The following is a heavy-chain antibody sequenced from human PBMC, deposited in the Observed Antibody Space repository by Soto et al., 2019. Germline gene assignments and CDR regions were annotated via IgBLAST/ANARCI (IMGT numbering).Heavy chain of an antibody. CDR2: ISGSGGST. V-gene: IGHV3-23*01. CDR3: AHSIGVVRGLPGYYYGMDV. D-gene: IGHD3-10*02. J-gene: IGHJ6*02. CDR1: GFTFSSYA. Sequence: SLRLSCAASGFTFSSYAMSWVRQAPGKGLEWVSAISGSGGSTYYADSVKGWFTISRDNSKNTLYLQMNSLRAEDTAVYYCAHSIGVVRGLPGYYYGMDVWGQGTTVPVSS.